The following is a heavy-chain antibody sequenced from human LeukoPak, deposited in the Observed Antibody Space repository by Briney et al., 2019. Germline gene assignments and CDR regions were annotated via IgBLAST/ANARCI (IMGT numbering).Heavy chain of an antibody. CDR2: INHSGST. CDR1: GGSFSGYY. Sequence: PSETLSLTCAVYGGSFSGYYWSWIRQPPGKGLEWIGEINHSGSTNYNPSLKSRVTIPVDTSKNQFSLKLSSVTAADTAVYYCATYRRGPTISSWGQGTLVTVSS. CDR3: ATYRRGPTISS. V-gene: IGHV4-34*01. D-gene: IGHD3-3*01. J-gene: IGHJ5*02.